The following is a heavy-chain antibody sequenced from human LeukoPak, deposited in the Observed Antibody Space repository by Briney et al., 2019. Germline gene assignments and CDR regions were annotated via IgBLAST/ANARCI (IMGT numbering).Heavy chain of an antibody. CDR3: ARELLDTAMVCAH. J-gene: IGHJ4*02. CDR2: IIPILGIA. CDR1: GGTFSSYA. D-gene: IGHD5-18*01. V-gene: IGHV1-69*04. Sequence: ASVKVSCKASGGTFSSYAISWVRQAPGQGLEWMGRIIPILGIANYAQKFQGRVTITADKSTSTAYMELSSLRSEDTAVYYCARELLDTAMVCAHWGQGTLVTVSS.